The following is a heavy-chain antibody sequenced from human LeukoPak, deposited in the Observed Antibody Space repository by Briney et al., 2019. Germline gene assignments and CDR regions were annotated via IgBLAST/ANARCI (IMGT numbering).Heavy chain of an antibody. J-gene: IGHJ3*02. Sequence: SETLSLTCTVSGGSISSSSYYWGWIRQPPGKGQEWIGSIYYSGSTYYNPSLKSRVTISVDTSKNQFSLKLSSVTAADAAVYXXXXXXXXXXXXXPPGAFDIWGQGTMVTVSS. CDR2: IYYSGST. V-gene: IGHV4-39*01. CDR3: XXXXXXXXXXXPPGAFDI. CDR1: GGSISSSSYY.